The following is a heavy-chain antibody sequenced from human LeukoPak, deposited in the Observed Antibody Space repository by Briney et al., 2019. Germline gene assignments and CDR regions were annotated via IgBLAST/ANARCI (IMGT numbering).Heavy chain of an antibody. J-gene: IGHJ3*02. V-gene: IGHV1-18*01. CDR2: ISAYNGNT. D-gene: IGHD3-10*01. CDR3: ARSITMVRGVLGAFDI. Sequence: ASVKVSCKASGYTFTSYGISWVRQAPGQGLEWMGWISAYNGNTNYSQKFQGRVTITRDTSASTAYMELSSLRSEDTAVYYCARSITMVRGVLGAFDIWGQGTMVTVSS. CDR1: GYTFTSYG.